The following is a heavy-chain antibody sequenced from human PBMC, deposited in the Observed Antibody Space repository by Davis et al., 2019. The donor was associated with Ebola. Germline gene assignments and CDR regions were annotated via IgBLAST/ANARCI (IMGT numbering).Heavy chain of an antibody. CDR2: VSISGRDT. J-gene: IGHJ4*02. Sequence: GESLKISCAASGFPFSAYAMSWVRQPPGEGLQWVSTVSISGRDTYYIDSVMGRFTVSRDNSKNTVFLQMNSLRPEDTAVYYCARSTTGSPHPFNYWGQGTLVTVSS. V-gene: IGHV3-23*01. CDR3: ARSTTGSPHPFNY. CDR1: GFPFSAYA. D-gene: IGHD1-26*01.